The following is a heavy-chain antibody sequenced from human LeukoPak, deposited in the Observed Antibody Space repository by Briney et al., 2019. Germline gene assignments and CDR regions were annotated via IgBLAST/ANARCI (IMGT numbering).Heavy chain of an antibody. D-gene: IGHD3-10*01. CDR1: GYTLTELP. Sequence: GASVKVSCKVSGYTLTELPMHWVRQAPGQGLEWMGWMNPNSGNTGYAQKFQGRVTMTRNTSISTAYMELSSLRSEDTAVYYCARVRYYGSGGPDYWGQGTLVTVSS. J-gene: IGHJ4*02. V-gene: IGHV1-8*01. CDR3: ARVRYYGSGGPDY. CDR2: MNPNSGNT.